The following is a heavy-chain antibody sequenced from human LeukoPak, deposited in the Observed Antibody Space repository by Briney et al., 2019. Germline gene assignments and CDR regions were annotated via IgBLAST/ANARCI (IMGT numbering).Heavy chain of an antibody. Sequence: SETLSLTCTVSIGAFSIYYWICIRQPPGEGVEGIGYIYYSGRTNYNPPLQSRVSISVDTSKSQFSLRLSSVPTADTALYYCARHGGPTLIVVLLHAFYVWGQGSMVTASS. CDR3: ARHGGPTLIVVLLHAFYV. V-gene: IGHV4-59*08. CDR2: IYYSGRT. CDR1: IGAFSIYY. D-gene: IGHD3-22*01. J-gene: IGHJ3*01.